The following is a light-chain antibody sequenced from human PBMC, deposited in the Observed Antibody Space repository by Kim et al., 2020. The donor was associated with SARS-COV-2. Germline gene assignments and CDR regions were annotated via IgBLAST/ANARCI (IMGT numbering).Light chain of an antibody. CDR1: QSVSVY. J-gene: IGKJ2*03. Sequence: SPGEGATLSCRASQSVSVYLAWYQQKPGRAPRLLIYHASNRATGVPARFSGSGSGTDFTLTISSLEPEDFAVYYCQQRSNWPPMYSFGQGTKLEI. V-gene: IGKV3-11*01. CDR3: QQRSNWPPMYS. CDR2: HAS.